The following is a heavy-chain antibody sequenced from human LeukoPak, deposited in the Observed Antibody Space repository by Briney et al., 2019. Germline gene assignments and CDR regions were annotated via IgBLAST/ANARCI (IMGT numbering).Heavy chain of an antibody. J-gene: IGHJ3*02. CDR3: ARHKTRTRAFDI. CDR1: GDSFTSVTDY. V-gene: IGHV4-39*01. D-gene: IGHD1-14*01. CDR2: GDYSGGT. Sequence: PSETLSLTCTVSGDSFTSVTDYWAWIRQPPGKGLEWIATGDYSGGTYYNPSLESRVTISVDTSKNQFSLKLDSVTAADTVVFYCARHKTRTRAFDIWGQGTMVTVSS.